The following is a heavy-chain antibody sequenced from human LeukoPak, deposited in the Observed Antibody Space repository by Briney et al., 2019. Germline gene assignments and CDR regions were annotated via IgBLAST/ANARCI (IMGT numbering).Heavy chain of an antibody. CDR1: GFTFSSYW. CDR2: INSDGSST. V-gene: IGHV3-74*01. D-gene: IGHD6-19*01. CDR3: ARDGRDSSGWYIDY. J-gene: IGHJ4*02. Sequence: PGGSLRLSCAASGFTFSSYWMHWVRQAPGKGLVWVSRINSDGSSTSYADSVKGRFTISKDNAKNTLYLQMNSLRAEDTAVYYCARDGRDSSGWYIDYWGQGTLVTVSS.